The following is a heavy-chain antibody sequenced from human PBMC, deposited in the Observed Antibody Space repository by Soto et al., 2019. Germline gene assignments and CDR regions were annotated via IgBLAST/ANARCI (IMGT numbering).Heavy chain of an antibody. V-gene: IGHV3-30*18. Sequence: GGSLRLSCEGSGFTFSAYGMHWVRQAPGKGLEWVAAISHDGTNKNYGDSVKGRFTISRDNSKKTLYLQMNSLRPEDTALYYCAKDEYYYSRSGYYIFDSWGQGTLVTVSS. CDR1: GFTFSAYG. D-gene: IGHD3-22*01. CDR3: AKDEYYYSRSGYYIFDS. J-gene: IGHJ4*02. CDR2: ISHDGTNK.